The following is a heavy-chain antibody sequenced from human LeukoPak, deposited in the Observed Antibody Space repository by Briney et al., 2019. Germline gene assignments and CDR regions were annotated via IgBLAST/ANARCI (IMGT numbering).Heavy chain of an antibody. J-gene: IGHJ4*02. CDR3: AREAGTAMAPFDY. V-gene: IGHV1-46*01. Sequence: ASVKVSCRASGYTFTSYYIHWVRQAPGQGLEWMGIINPSGGSTSYAQKFQGRVTMTRDTSTSTVYMELSSLRSEDTAVYYCAREAGTAMAPFDYWGQGTLVTVSS. CDR2: INPSGGST. D-gene: IGHD5-18*01. CDR1: GYTFTSYY.